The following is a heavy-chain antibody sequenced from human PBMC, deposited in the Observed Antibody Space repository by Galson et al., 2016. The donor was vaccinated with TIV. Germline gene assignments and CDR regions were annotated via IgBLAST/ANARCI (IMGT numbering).Heavy chain of an antibody. J-gene: IGHJ4*02. CDR3: VTGAVAAGT. CDR2: IQSKTEGGSA. CDR1: GFTFSNAW. V-gene: IGHV3-15*01. Sequence: SLRLSCAASGFTFSNAWMTWVRQPPGKGLEWVGRIQSKTEGGSADYAAPVRGRFIISRNDSENTLFLQMNNLKTEDTAMYYCVTGAVAAGTWGQGTLVADSS. D-gene: IGHD6-13*01.